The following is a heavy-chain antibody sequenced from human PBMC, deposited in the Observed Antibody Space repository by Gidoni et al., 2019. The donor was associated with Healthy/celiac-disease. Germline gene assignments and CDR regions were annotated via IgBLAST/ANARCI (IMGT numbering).Heavy chain of an antibody. J-gene: IGHJ6*02. CDR1: GYTFTSYA. CDR3: ARDRTVGYSSGWFGGMDV. CDR2: INAGNGNT. V-gene: IGHV1-3*01. D-gene: IGHD6-19*01. Sequence: QVQLVQSGAEVKKPGASVKVSCKASGYTFTSYAMHWVRQAPGQRLEWMGWINAGNGNTKYSQKFQGRVTITRDTSASTAYMELSSLRSEDTAVYYCARDRTVGYSSGWFGGMDVWGQGTTVTVSS.